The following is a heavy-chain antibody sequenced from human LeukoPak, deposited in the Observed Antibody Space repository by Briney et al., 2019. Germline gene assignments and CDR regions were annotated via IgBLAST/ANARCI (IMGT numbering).Heavy chain of an antibody. V-gene: IGHV3-11*01. CDR1: GFTFSDYY. CDR2: ISSSGSTI. J-gene: IGHJ6*02. CDR3: ARDHLPRARGNYDFWSGYCSGQYFYYGMDV. D-gene: IGHD3-3*01. Sequence: GGSPRLSCAASGFTFSDYYMSWIRQALGKGLEWVSYISSSGSTIYYADSVKGRFTISRDNAKNSLYLQMNSLRAEDTAVYYCARDHLPRARGNYDFWSGYCSGQYFYYGMDVWGQGTTVTVSS.